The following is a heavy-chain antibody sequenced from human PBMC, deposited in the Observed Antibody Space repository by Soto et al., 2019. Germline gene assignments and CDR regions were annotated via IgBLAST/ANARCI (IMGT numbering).Heavy chain of an antibody. CDR3: AKEGGLSGSYYISSSYYFDY. J-gene: IGHJ4*02. Sequence: QVQLVESGGGVVQPGRSLRLSCAASGFTFSSYGMHWVRQAPGKGLEWVAIISYDGSNTYYADSVKGRFTISRDNSKNTLYLQMNSLRAEDTSVYYCAKEGGLSGSYYISSSYYFDYWGQGTLVTAS. CDR1: GFTFSSYG. V-gene: IGHV3-30*18. D-gene: IGHD1-26*01. CDR2: ISYDGSNT.